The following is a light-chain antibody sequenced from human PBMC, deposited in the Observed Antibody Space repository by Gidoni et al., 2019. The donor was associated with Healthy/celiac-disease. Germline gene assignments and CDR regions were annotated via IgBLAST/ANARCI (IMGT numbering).Light chain of an antibody. V-gene: IGKV1-39*01. J-gene: IGKJ5*01. Sequence: DIQMTPSPSSLSASVGDRVTITCRASQSISSYLNWYQQKPGKAPKLLSYAASSLQSGVPSRFSGSGSGKDFTLTISSLQPEDFATYYCQQSYSTPITVXQXTRLEIK. CDR3: QQSYSTPIT. CDR1: QSISSY. CDR2: AAS.